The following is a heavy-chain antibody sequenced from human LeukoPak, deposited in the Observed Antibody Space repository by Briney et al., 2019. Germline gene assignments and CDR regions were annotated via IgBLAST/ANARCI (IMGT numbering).Heavy chain of an antibody. CDR3: ATFYYDRAGGEYFHY. CDR1: GFTFDDYA. CDR2: IIGSGDST. J-gene: IGHJ1*01. D-gene: IGHD3-22*01. Sequence: GSLRLSCAASGFTFDDYAMHWVRQAPGKGLEWVSAIIGSGDSTYYADSVKGRFTISRDNSKHTLYLQMNSLRAEDTALYYCATFYYDRAGGEYFHYWGQGTLVTVSS. V-gene: IGHV3-23*01.